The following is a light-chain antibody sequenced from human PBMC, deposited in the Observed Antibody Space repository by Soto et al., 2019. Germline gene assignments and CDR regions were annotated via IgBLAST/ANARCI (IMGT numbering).Light chain of an antibody. CDR1: QSISSSY. J-gene: IGKJ4*01. V-gene: IGKV3D-7*01. CDR2: GAS. CDR3: QQYSNYPLT. Sequence: EVVLTQSPATLSLSPGEGATLSCRVSQSISSSYLSWYQQRPGQAPRLLIYGASTRATGIPARFSGSGRGSGTDFTLTISSLQPEDFATYYCQQYSNYPLTFGGGTKV.